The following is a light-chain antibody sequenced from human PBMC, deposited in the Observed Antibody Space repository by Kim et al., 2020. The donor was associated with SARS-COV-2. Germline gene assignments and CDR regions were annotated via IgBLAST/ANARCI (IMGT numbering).Light chain of an antibody. J-gene: IGKJ4*01. CDR2: QAS. CDR3: QRYNSSPLT. Sequence: DIQMTQSPSTLSASVGDRVTITCRASQNIRTWLAWYQQKPGKAPKLLIYQASSLESGVPSRFSGRGSGTEFTLTISSLQPDDFATYYGQRYNSSPLTFGGGTKVDIK. CDR1: QNIRTW. V-gene: IGKV1-5*03.